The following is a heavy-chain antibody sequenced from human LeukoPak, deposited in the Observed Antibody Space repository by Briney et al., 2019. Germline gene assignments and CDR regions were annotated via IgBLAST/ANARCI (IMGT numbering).Heavy chain of an antibody. CDR3: ARGSSPARYCSSTSCYPIDY. CDR1: GYTFTSYG. CDR2: ISAYNGNT. V-gene: IGHV1-18*01. J-gene: IGHJ4*02. Sequence: GASVKVSCKASGYTFTSYGISWVRQVPGQGLEWMGWISAYNGNTNYAQRLQGRVTMTTDTSTSTAYMELRSLRSDDTAVYYCARGSSPARYCSSTSCYPIDYWGQGTLVTVSS. D-gene: IGHD2-2*01.